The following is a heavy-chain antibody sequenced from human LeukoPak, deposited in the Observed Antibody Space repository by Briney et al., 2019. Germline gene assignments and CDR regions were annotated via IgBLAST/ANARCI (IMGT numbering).Heavy chain of an antibody. Sequence: SETLSLTCAVYGGSFSGYYWSWIRQPPGKGLEWIGEIYHSGSTNYNPSLKSRVTISVDTSKNQFSLKLSSVTAADTAVYYCARGRGYCSGGSCYWGWFNWFDPWGQGTLVTVSS. J-gene: IGHJ5*02. CDR3: ARGRGYCSGGSCYWGWFNWFDP. D-gene: IGHD2-15*01. CDR1: GGSFSGYY. CDR2: IYHSGST. V-gene: IGHV4-34*01.